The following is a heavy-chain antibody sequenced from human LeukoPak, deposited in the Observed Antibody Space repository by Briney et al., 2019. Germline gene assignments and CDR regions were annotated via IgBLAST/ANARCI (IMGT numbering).Heavy chain of an antibody. Sequence: GRSLRLSCAASGFTFSSYAMHWVRQAPGKGLEWVAVISYDGSNKYHADSVKGRFTISRDNSKNTLYLQMNSLRAEDTAVYYCARDQNVLRYFDWLLLTRVGYYMDVWGKGTTVTVSS. CDR3: ARDQNVLRYFDWLLLTRVGYYMDV. CDR1: GFTFSSYA. J-gene: IGHJ6*03. V-gene: IGHV3-30*04. CDR2: ISYDGSNK. D-gene: IGHD3-9*01.